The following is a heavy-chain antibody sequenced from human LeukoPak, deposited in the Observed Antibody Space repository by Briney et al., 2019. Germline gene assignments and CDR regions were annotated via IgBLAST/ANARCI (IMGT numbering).Heavy chain of an antibody. J-gene: IGHJ4*02. CDR3: ARTHSSDWYYFDY. CDR1: GYTFTGYY. Sequence: ASVKVSXKASGYTFTGYYMHWVRQAPGQGLEWIGRINPNGGGSNYAQKFQGRVTMAGDTSISTAYMELSRLRSDDTAVYYCARTHSSDWYYFDYWGQGTLVTVSS. V-gene: IGHV1-2*06. CDR2: INPNGGGS. D-gene: IGHD6-19*01.